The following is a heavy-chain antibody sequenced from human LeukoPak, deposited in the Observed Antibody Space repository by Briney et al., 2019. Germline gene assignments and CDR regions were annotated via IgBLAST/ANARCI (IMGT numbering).Heavy chain of an antibody. V-gene: IGHV3-30*02. CDR2: IRYDGSNK. J-gene: IGHJ4*02. CDR3: ARALVDIVATNENDY. Sequence: RPGGSLRLSCAASGFTFSSYGMHWVRQAPGKGLEWVAFIRYDGSNKYYADSVKGRFTISRDNSKNSLYLQMNSLRAEDTAVYYCARALVDIVATNENDYWGQGTLVTVSS. D-gene: IGHD5-12*01. CDR1: GFTFSSYG.